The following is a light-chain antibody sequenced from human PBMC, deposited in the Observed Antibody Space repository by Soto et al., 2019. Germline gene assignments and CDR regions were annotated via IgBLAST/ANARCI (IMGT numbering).Light chain of an antibody. CDR1: SSDVGKYDY. Sequence: QSALTQPPSASGSPGQSVTISCTGTSSDVGKYDYVSWFQHHPGKAPKLIIYEVNKRPSGVPDRFSGSKSGNTASLTVSGLQAEDEADYYCSSYAGSSNVFGTGTKVTVL. V-gene: IGLV2-8*01. CDR3: SSYAGSSNV. J-gene: IGLJ1*01. CDR2: EVN.